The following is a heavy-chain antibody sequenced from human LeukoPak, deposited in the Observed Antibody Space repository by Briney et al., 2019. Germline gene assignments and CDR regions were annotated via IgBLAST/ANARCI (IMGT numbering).Heavy chain of an antibody. J-gene: IGHJ4*02. CDR1: GFTFSSYS. Sequence: GGSLRLSCAASGFTFSSYSMNWVRQAPGKGLEWVSSISSSSSFLYYAGSVKGRFTISRDNAKNSLYLQVNSLRAEDTAVYYCAREAPTIAAAGIVDWGQGTLVTVSS. CDR3: AREAPTIAAAGIVD. CDR2: ISSSSSFL. D-gene: IGHD6-13*01. V-gene: IGHV3-21*06.